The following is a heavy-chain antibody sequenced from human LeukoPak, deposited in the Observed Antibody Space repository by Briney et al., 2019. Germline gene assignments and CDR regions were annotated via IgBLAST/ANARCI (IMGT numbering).Heavy chain of an antibody. Sequence: GESLKISCKGSGYSFTSYWIGWVRQMPGKGLEWMGIIYPGDSDTRYSPSFQGQVTISADKSISTAYLQWSSLKASDTAMYYCARRRRAGTGWIDYFDYWGQGTLVTVSS. CDR1: GYSFTSYW. CDR3: ARRRRAGTGWIDYFDY. V-gene: IGHV5-51*01. J-gene: IGHJ4*02. D-gene: IGHD6-19*01. CDR2: IYPGDSDT.